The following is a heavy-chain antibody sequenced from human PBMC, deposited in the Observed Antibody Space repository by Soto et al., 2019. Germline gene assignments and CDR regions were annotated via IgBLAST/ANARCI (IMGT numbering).Heavy chain of an antibody. CDR1: GDSVSSKSAA. D-gene: IGHD1-26*01. CDR3: ARDLGSYYSFDY. Sequence: SQTLSLTCAISGDSVSSKSAALNLIMQSPSRGLEWLGRTYYRSKWYNDYAVSVKGRIIINPDTSKNHFSLQLNSVTPEDTAVYYCARDLGSYYSFDYWGQGTLVTVSS. CDR2: TYYRSKWYN. V-gene: IGHV6-1*01. J-gene: IGHJ4*02.